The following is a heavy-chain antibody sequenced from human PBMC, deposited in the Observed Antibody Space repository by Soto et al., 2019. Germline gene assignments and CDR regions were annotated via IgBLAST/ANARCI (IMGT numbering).Heavy chain of an antibody. Sequence: GGSLRLSCAASGFTFSSYGMHWVRQAPGKGLEWVAVIWYDGSNKYYADSVKGRFNISRDNSKNTRYLQMNSLRAEDTAVYYCARDPREYSSSYYYYGYMDVWGKGTTVTVSS. V-gene: IGHV3-33*08. D-gene: IGHD6-6*01. J-gene: IGHJ6*03. CDR2: IWYDGSNK. CDR3: ARDPREYSSSYYYYGYMDV. CDR1: GFTFSSYG.